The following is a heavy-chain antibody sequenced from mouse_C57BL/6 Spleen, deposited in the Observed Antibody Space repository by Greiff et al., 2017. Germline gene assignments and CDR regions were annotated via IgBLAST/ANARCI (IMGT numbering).Heavy chain of an antibody. D-gene: IGHD1-1*01. CDR3: ATPYDGSSSLYWYFDV. CDR1: GYTFTDYN. V-gene: IGHV1-22*01. J-gene: IGHJ1*03. CDR2: INPNNGGT. Sequence: EVQLQQSGPELVKPGASVKMSCKASGYTFTDYNMHWVKQSHGKSLEWIGYINPNNGGTSYNQKFKGKATLTVNKSSSPAYMELRSLTSEDSAVYYCATPYDGSSSLYWYFDVWGTGTTVTVSS.